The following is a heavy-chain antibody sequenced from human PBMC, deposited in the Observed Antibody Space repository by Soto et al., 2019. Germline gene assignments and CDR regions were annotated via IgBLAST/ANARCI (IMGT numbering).Heavy chain of an antibody. J-gene: IGHJ5*02. CDR3: ARDFRDSSGWYGGWFDP. V-gene: IGHV3-21*01. CDR2: ISSRSSYI. D-gene: IGHD6-19*01. CDR1: GFTFSSYS. Sequence: GGSLRLSCAASGFTFSSYSMNWVRQAPGKGLEWVSSISSRSSYIYYADSVKGRFTISRDNAKNSLYLQMNSLGAEDTAVYYCARDFRDSSGWYGGWFDPWGQGTLVTVSS.